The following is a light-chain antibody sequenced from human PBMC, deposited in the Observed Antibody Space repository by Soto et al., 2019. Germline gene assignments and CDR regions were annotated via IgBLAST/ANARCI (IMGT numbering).Light chain of an antibody. CDR1: QGINNY. CDR3: QKYNSVPL. J-gene: IGKJ3*01. Sequence: DLQLTQSPSSLSASVGDRVTITCRASQGINNYVAWYQQKPGKAPKLLIYAASTLQSGVPSRFSGSGSGTDFTLTISSLQPEDVATYSGQKYNSVPLFGPGTRVDIK. V-gene: IGKV1-27*01. CDR2: AAS.